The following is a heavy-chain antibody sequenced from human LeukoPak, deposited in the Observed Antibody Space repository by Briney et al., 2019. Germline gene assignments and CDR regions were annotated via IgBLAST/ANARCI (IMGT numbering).Heavy chain of an antibody. CDR3: ARDKWYSSSWFPCDY. CDR1: GFTFSSYE. D-gene: IGHD6-13*01. J-gene: IGHJ4*02. Sequence: PGGSLRLSCAASGFTFSSYEMNWVRQAPGKGLEWVAYISSSGSTIYYADSVKGRFTISRDNAKNSLYLQMNSLTAEDTAVYYCARDKWYSSSWFPCDYWGQGTLVTVSS. CDR2: ISSSGSTI. V-gene: IGHV3-48*03.